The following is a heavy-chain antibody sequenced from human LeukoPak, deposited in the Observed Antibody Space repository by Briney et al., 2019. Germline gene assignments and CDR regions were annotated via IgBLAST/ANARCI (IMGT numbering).Heavy chain of an antibody. CDR1: GFTFSSYS. CDR2: ISSSSSTI. D-gene: IGHD4-17*01. J-gene: IGHJ3*02. CDR3: ERSMTTVSDDAFDI. V-gene: IGHV3-48*01. Sequence: GGSLRLSCAASGFTFSSYSMNWVRQAPGKGLEWVSYISSSSSTIYYADSVKGRFTISRDNAKNSLYLQMNSLRAEDKAVYYCERSMTTVSDDAFDIWGQGTMVTVSS.